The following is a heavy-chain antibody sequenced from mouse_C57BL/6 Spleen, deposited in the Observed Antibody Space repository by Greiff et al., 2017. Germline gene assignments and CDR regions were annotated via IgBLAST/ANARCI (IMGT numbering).Heavy chain of an antibody. V-gene: IGHV1-81*01. CDR1: GYTFTSYG. CDR3: AMDYGSSYPWFAY. CDR2: IYPRSGNT. J-gene: IGHJ3*01. D-gene: IGHD1-1*01. Sequence: VKLQESGAELARPGASVKLSCKASGYTFTSYGISWVKQRTGQGLEWIGEIYPRSGNTYYNEKFKGKATLTADKSSSTAYMELRSLTSEDSAVYFCAMDYGSSYPWFAYWGQGTLVTVSA.